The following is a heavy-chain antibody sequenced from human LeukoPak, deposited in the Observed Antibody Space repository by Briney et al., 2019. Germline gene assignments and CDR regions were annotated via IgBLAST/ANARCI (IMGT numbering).Heavy chain of an antibody. CDR1: GFTFSNYG. CDR3: AELGITMIGGV. CDR2: ITAGGDIT. J-gene: IGHJ6*04. V-gene: IGHV3-23*01. Sequence: PGGSLRLSCAASGFTFSNYGMTWVRQAPGKGLQWVSSITAGGDITYSADSVKGRFTISRDNAKNSLYLQMNSLRAEDTAVYYCAELGITMIGGVWGKGTTVTISS. D-gene: IGHD3-10*02.